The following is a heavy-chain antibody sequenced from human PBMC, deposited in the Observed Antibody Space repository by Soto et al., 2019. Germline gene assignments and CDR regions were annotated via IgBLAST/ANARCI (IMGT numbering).Heavy chain of an antibody. CDR2: IKSKTDGGTT. CDR3: TTDVPLVDDAFDI. V-gene: IGHV3-15*01. D-gene: IGHD2-15*01. Sequence: KTGGSLRLSCAASGFTFSNAWMSWVRQAPGKGLEWVGRIKSKTDGGTTDYAAPVKGRFTISRDDSKNTLYLQMNSLKTEDTAVYYCTTDVPLVDDAFDIWGQGTMVTVSS. CDR1: GFTFSNAW. J-gene: IGHJ3*02.